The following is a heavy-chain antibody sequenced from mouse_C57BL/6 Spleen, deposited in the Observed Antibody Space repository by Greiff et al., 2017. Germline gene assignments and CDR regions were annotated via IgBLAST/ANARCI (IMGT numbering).Heavy chain of an antibody. V-gene: IGHV1-58*01. Sequence: VQLQQSGAELVRPGSSVKMSCKTSGYTFTSYGINWVKQRPGQGLEWIGDINIGTGYTEYNEKFKGKATLTSDTSSSTAYMQLSSLTSEDSAIYFCARKGDWMVGSSDGYYAMDYWGQGTSVTVSS. CDR1: GYTFTSYG. CDR3: ARKGDWMVGSSDGYYAMDY. CDR2: INIGTGYT. J-gene: IGHJ4*01. D-gene: IGHD1-1*01.